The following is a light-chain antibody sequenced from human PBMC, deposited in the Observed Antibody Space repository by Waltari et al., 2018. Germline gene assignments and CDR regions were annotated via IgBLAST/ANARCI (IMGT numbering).Light chain of an antibody. CDR2: DTS. CDR1: TGSVTSGHY. J-gene: IGLJ3*02. V-gene: IGLV7-46*01. Sequence: QPVVTQEPSLTVSPAGTVSRTCGARTGSVTSGHYPYWFQHKPGQAPSTLIYDTSNQHSGTPARFSGSLLGGKAALTLSGAQPEDEAEYYCLLSYSGAWVFGGGTKLTVL. CDR3: LLSYSGAWV.